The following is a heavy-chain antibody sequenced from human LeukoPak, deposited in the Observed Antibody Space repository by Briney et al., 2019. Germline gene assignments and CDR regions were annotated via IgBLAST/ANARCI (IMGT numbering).Heavy chain of an antibody. J-gene: IGHJ4*02. V-gene: IGHV3-30*04. CDR1: GFTFGAYA. CDR3: ARDHSYSSDPGYPYFDY. Sequence: GGSLRLSCAASGFTFGAYAMHWVRQSPGKGLEWVALISYDGNNEWYADSVKGRFTISRDNSKNTLYLQMNSLGAEDTAVYYCARDHSYSSDPGYPYFDYWGQGTLVTVSS. CDR2: ISYDGNNE. D-gene: IGHD3-22*01.